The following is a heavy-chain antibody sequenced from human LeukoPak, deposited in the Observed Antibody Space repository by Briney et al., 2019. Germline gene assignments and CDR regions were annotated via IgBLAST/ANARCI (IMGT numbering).Heavy chain of an antibody. Sequence: SETLSLTCTVSGGSISSHYWSWIRQPPGRGLEWIGYIYYSGSTNYNPSLKGRVTISVDTSKNQFSLKLSSVTAADTAVYYCARVRYDFWSGYYRYNWFDPWGQGTLVTVSS. J-gene: IGHJ5*02. V-gene: IGHV4-59*11. CDR1: GGSISSHY. D-gene: IGHD3-3*01. CDR3: ARVRYDFWSGYYRYNWFDP. CDR2: IYYSGST.